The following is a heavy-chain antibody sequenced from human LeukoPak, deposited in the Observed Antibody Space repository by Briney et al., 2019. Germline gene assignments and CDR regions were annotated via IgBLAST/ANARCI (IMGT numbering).Heavy chain of an antibody. CDR3: AKGVVESSSWVRGFWQRWVDYYGMDV. V-gene: IGHV1-8*01. CDR2: MNPNRGNT. D-gene: IGHD6-13*01. Sequence: ASVKVSCKASGYTFTSYDINWVRQATGQGLEWMGWMNPNRGNTGYAQKFQGRVTKTRNTSISTAYMELSSLRSEDTAVYYCAKGVVESSSWVRGFWQRWVDYYGMDVWGQGTTVTVSS. J-gene: IGHJ6*02. CDR1: GYTFTSYD.